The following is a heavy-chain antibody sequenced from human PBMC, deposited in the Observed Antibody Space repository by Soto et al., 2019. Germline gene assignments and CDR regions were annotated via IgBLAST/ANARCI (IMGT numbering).Heavy chain of an antibody. Sequence: GASVKVSCKASGYTFTSYGINWVRQATGQGLEWMGWMNPNSGNTGYAQKFQGRVTMTRNTSISTAYMELSSLRSEDTAVYYCARISRITMVRGVNYYYYGMDVWGQGTTVTVSS. CDR3: ARISRITMVRGVNYYYYGMDV. CDR1: GYTFTSYG. CDR2: MNPNSGNT. D-gene: IGHD3-10*01. J-gene: IGHJ6*02. V-gene: IGHV1-8*02.